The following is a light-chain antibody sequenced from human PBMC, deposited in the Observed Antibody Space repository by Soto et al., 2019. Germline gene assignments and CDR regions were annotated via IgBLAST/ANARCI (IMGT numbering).Light chain of an antibody. Sequence: EIVMTQSPATLSVSPGERATLSCRASQSVSINLAWYQQKPGQAPRLLIYAAFTRATGIPARFSDSGSGTEFTLTISSLQSEDFAGYYCQQYNNWPPYTFGQGTKLEIK. CDR3: QQYNNWPPYT. J-gene: IGKJ2*01. CDR2: AAF. V-gene: IGKV3-15*01. CDR1: QSVSIN.